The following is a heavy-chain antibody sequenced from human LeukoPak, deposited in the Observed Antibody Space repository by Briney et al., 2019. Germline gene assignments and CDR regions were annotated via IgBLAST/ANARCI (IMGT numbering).Heavy chain of an antibody. CDR3: ARLSGSYYSAFDI. CDR2: IYPGDSDT. J-gene: IGHJ3*02. V-gene: IGHV5-51*01. Sequence: GESLKISCRGSEYSFTNYWIGWVRQMPGKGPEWMAIIYPGDSDTRYDPSFQGQVTISADKSISTAYLQWSSLKASDTAMYYCARLSGSYYSAFDIWGQGTMVTVSS. D-gene: IGHD1-26*01. CDR1: EYSFTNYW.